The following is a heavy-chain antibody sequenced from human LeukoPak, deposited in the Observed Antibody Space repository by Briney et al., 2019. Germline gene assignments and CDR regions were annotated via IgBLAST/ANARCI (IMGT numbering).Heavy chain of an antibody. CDR2: IIPIFGTA. CDR1: GGTFSSYA. V-gene: IGHV1-69*13. J-gene: IGHJ4*02. Sequence: SVKVSCKASGGTFSSYAISWVRQAPGQGLEWMGGIIPIFGTANYAQKFQGRVTITADESTSTAYMELSSLRSENTAVYYCAREGNDLTSKYYFDYWGQGTLVTVSS. D-gene: IGHD3-9*01. CDR3: AREGNDLTSKYYFDY.